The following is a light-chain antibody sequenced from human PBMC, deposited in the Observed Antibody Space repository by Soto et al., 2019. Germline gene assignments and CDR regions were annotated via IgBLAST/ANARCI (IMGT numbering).Light chain of an antibody. Sequence: SYELTQPPSVSVAPGKTARITCGGNNIGSKSVHWYQQKQGQAPVLVIYYDSDRPSGIPERFSGSNTGNTATLTISRVEAGDEADYYCQVWDSSSDHHYVFGTGTKVTVL. CDR1: NIGSKS. J-gene: IGLJ1*01. CDR2: YDS. V-gene: IGLV3-21*04. CDR3: QVWDSSSDHHYV.